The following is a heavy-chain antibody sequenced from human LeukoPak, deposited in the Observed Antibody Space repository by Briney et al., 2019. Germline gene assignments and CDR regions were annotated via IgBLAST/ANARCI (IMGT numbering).Heavy chain of an antibody. CDR2: IYYSGST. Sequence: SETLSLTCAVSGGSISSGGYSWSWIRQPPGKGLEWIGYIYYSGSTNYNPSLKSRVTISVDTSKNQFSLKLSSVTAADTAVYYCARVRMIAAAGSSHYMDVWGKGTTVTVSS. CDR1: GGSISSGGYS. D-gene: IGHD6-13*01. J-gene: IGHJ6*03. V-gene: IGHV4-61*08. CDR3: ARVRMIAAAGSSHYMDV.